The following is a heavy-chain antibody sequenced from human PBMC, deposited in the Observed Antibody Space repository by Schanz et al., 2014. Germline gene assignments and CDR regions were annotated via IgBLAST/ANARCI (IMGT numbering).Heavy chain of an antibody. V-gene: IGHV1-69*09. J-gene: IGHJ4*02. CDR3: ARDGVDAAAGGNY. CDR2: IIPIHGIV. CDR1: GGTFSTYP. D-gene: IGHD6-13*01. Sequence: QVQLVQSGAEVKKPGASVKVSCKASGGTFSTYPINWLRQAPGQGLEWMGRIIPIHGIVNYAQRFQDRVRITADKSTSTVYMELSSLRSEDTAVYYCARDGVDAAAGGNYWGQGTLVTVSS.